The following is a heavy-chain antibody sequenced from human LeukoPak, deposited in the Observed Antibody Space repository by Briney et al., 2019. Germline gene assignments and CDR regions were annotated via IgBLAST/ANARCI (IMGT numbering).Heavy chain of an antibody. V-gene: IGHV3-21*01. CDR1: GFTFSSYS. CDR2: ISSSSSSYI. Sequence: GGSLRLSCVASGFTFSSYSMNWVRQAPGKGLEWVSSISSSSSSYIYYADSVKGRFTISRDNAKNSLYLQMNSLRAEDTAVYYCARGWFGELFPDYWGQGTLVTVSS. J-gene: IGHJ4*02. CDR3: ARGWFGELFPDY. D-gene: IGHD3-10*01.